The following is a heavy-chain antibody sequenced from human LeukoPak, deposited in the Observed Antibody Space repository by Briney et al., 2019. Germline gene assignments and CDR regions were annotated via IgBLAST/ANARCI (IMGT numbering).Heavy chain of an antibody. V-gene: IGHV3-23*01. CDR3: AKSKIDGGSLNFDY. D-gene: IGHD1-26*01. CDR1: GFTFSDYY. Sequence: GGSLRLSCAASGFTFSDYYMSWVRQAPGKGLEWVSAISGSGGSTYYADSVKGRFTISRDNSKNTLYLQMNSLRAEDTAVYYCAKSKIDGGSLNFDYWGQGTLVTVSS. J-gene: IGHJ4*02. CDR2: ISGSGGST.